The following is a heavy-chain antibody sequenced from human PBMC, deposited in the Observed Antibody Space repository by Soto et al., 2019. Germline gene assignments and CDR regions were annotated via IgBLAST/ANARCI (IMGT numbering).Heavy chain of an antibody. Sequence: EVXXXXXXGGXXXXGGSLRXXXAAXXFTFSAYAMXWXXQPPGXXXXRVSDISGRGDDTYYADSVKGRFTISRDNSKNMMXLXXXSLRAEDTAVYYCAKRQTSTVTTAFDDWGQGTLVTVSS. D-gene: IGHD4-17*01. J-gene: IGHJ4*02. CDR1: XFTFSAYA. CDR3: AKRQTSTVTTAFDD. V-gene: IGHV3-23*01. CDR2: ISGRGDDT.